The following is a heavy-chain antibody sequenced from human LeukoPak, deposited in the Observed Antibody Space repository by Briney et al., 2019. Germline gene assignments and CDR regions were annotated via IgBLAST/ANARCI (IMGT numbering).Heavy chain of an antibody. CDR1: GSSISSGYY. CDR2: MHHSGNT. Sequence: PSETLSLTCTVSGSSISSGYYWGWIRQPPGKGLEWIGNMHHSGNTYYSPSLRSRVTISIDTSKNQFSLKLSSVTAADTAVYYCARGGALLKLFAPYDAFDIWGQGTMVTVSS. CDR3: ARGGALLKLFAPYDAFDI. D-gene: IGHD1-26*01. V-gene: IGHV4-38-2*02. J-gene: IGHJ3*02.